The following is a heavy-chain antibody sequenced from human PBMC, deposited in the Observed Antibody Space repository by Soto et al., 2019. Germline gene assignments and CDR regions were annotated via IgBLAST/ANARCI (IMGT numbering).Heavy chain of an antibody. J-gene: IGHJ4*02. Sequence: ASVKVSCKASGYTCTSYASHWGREARGQRLEWMGWINAGNGNTKYSQKCQGRVTITRDTSASTAYMELSSLTSEATDVFSWARESLWWNRAFDYWGQSTLGNLSS. V-gene: IGHV1-3*01. D-gene: IGHD5-18*01. CDR3: ARESLWWNRAFDY. CDR2: INAGNGNT. CDR1: GYTCTSYA.